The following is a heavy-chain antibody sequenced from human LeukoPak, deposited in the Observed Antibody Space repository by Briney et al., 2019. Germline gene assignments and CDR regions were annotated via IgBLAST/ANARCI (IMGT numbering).Heavy chain of an antibody. CDR2: IYYSGST. V-gene: IGHV4-30-4*02. D-gene: IGHD6-19*01. CDR1: GGSISSGDYY. Sequence: SETLSLTCTVSGGSISSGDYYWSWIRQPPGKGLEWIGYIYYSGSTYYNPSLKSRVTISVDTSKNQFSLKLSSVTAADRAVYYCARVIAVAGAFNAFDIWGQGTMVTVSP. CDR3: ARVIAVAGAFNAFDI. J-gene: IGHJ3*02.